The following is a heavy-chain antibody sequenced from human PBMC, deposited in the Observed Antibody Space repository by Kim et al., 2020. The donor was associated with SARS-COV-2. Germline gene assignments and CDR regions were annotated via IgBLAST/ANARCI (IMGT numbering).Heavy chain of an antibody. CDR3: AREWSYSSSPDNWFDP. J-gene: IGHJ5*02. D-gene: IGHD6-6*01. CDR1: GFTFSSYW. V-gene: IGHV3-7*01. CDR2: IKQDGSEK. Sequence: GGSLRLSCAASGFTFSSYWMSWVRQAPGKGLEWVANIKQDGSEKYYVDSVKGRFTISRDNAKNSLYLQMNSLRAEDTAVYYCAREWSYSSSPDNWFDPWGQGTLVTVSS.